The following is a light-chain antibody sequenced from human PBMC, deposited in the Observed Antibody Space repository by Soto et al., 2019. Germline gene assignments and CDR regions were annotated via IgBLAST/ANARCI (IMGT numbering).Light chain of an antibody. J-gene: IGKJ4*01. CDR1: QSISNL. V-gene: IGKV3-11*01. Sequence: EIVLTQSPATLSLSPGERATLSCRASQSISNLLAWFQQKPGQAPRLLIYDASNRATGIPVRFSGSGSGTDFTLTISSLEPEDFAVYYCLQCSNWPLTFGGGTKVEIK. CDR3: LQCSNWPLT. CDR2: DAS.